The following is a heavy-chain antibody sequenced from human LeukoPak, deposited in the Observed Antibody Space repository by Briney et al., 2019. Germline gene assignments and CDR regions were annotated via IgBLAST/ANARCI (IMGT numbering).Heavy chain of an antibody. CDR3: ARVSVRDYYGSGSYGY. CDR2: INPNSGGT. Sequence: ASVKVSCKASGYTFTGYYMHWVRQAPGQGLEWMGWINPNSGGTNYAQKFQGRVTMTRDTSISTAYMELSSLRSEDTAVYYCARVSVRDYYGSGSYGYWGQGTLVTVSS. V-gene: IGHV1-2*02. CDR1: GYTFTGYY. J-gene: IGHJ4*02. D-gene: IGHD3-10*01.